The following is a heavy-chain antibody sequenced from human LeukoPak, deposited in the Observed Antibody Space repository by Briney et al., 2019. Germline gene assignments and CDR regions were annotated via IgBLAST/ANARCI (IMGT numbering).Heavy chain of an antibody. CDR2: ISGGGGST. J-gene: IGHJ4*02. Sequence: GGSLRLSCAASGFTFSSYAVSWVRQAPGKGLEWVSVISGGGGSTYYADSVKGRFTISRDNSKNTLYLQMNSLRAEDTAVYYCAKDLTHFWSGYHDWGQGTLVTVSS. V-gene: IGHV3-23*01. D-gene: IGHD3-3*02. CDR3: AKDLTHFWSGYHD. CDR1: GFTFSSYA.